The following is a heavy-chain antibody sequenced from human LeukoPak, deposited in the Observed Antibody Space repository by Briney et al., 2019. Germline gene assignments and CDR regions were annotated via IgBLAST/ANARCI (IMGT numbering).Heavy chain of an antibody. Sequence: GGSLRLSCAASGFTFTTYAMSWVRQAPGKGLEWVSAISGSGANTYYSDSVQGRFTISRDNSKDTLYLQMNSLRAEDTAIYFCARRKYDSSGFDYWGQETLVTASS. CDR1: GFTFTTYA. V-gene: IGHV3-23*01. J-gene: IGHJ4*02. D-gene: IGHD3-22*01. CDR2: ISGSGANT. CDR3: ARRKYDSSGFDY.